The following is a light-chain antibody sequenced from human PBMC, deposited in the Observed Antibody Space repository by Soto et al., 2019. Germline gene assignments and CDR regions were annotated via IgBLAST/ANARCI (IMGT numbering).Light chain of an antibody. CDR1: QSVGNNY. Sequence: ENVLAQSPDTLSLSPGERATLSCRASQSVGNNYLNWYQQKPGQAPRLLICGASIRATGVPDRFSGSGSGTDFTLTIARLEAEDFAVYYCQQSATSPRTFGQGTKVEIK. CDR2: GAS. CDR3: QQSATSPRT. J-gene: IGKJ1*01. V-gene: IGKV3-20*01.